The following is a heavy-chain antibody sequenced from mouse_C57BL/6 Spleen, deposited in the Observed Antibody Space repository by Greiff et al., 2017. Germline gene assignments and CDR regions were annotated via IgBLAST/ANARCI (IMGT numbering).Heavy chain of an antibody. Sequence: VKLQQSGAELVKPGASVKISCKASGYAFSSYWMNWVKQRPGKGLEWIGQIYPGDGGTNYNGKFKGKATLTADKSSSAAYMQLSSLASEDSAVYFCARLRDLGFDYWGQGTTLTVSS. CDR1: GYAFSSYW. CDR2: IYPGDGGT. D-gene: IGHD4-1*01. V-gene: IGHV1-80*01. J-gene: IGHJ2*01. CDR3: ARLRDLGFDY.